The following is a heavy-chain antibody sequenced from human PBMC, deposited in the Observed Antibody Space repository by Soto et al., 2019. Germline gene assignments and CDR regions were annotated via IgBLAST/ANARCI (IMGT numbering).Heavy chain of an antibody. CDR3: ARDGGRHSGGIDY. J-gene: IGHJ4*02. Sequence: QVQLVQSGAEVKKPGSSVKVSCKASGGTFSSYSINWVRQAPGQGLEWMGEIIPIFGTANYAQKFQGRVTITAEESPSTAYMELSSLSSADTAVYYCARDGGRHSGGIDYWGQGTLVTVSS. D-gene: IGHD1-26*01. CDR1: GGTFSSYS. CDR2: IIPIFGTA. V-gene: IGHV1-69*01.